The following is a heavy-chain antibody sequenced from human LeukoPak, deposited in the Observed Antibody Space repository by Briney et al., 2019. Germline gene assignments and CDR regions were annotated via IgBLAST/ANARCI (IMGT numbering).Heavy chain of an antibody. J-gene: IGHJ6*03. V-gene: IGHV3-23*01. CDR3: ASSYYYDSSGSLRYYYYYYMDV. D-gene: IGHD3-22*01. CDR1: GFTFGSYA. Sequence: QAGGSLRLSCAASGFTFGSYAMSWVRQAPGKGLEWVSAISGSGGSTYYADSVKGRFTISRDNSKNTMYLQMNSLRAEDTAVYYCASSYYYDSSGSLRYYYYYYMDVWGKGTTVTVSS. CDR2: ISGSGGST.